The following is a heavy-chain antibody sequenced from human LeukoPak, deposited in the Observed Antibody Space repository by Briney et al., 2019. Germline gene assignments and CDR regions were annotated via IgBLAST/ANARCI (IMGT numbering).Heavy chain of an antibody. V-gene: IGHV3-48*01. D-gene: IGHD3-10*01. CDR1: GFTFSSYS. CDR2: ISSSSSTI. J-gene: IGHJ4*02. Sequence: GGSLRLSCAASGFTFSSYSMNWVRQAPGKGLEWVSYISSSSSTIYYADSVKGRFTISRDNAKNSLYLQMNSLRAEDTAVYYCAKDFFSSGSTPYDYWGQGTLVTVSS. CDR3: AKDFFSSGSTPYDY.